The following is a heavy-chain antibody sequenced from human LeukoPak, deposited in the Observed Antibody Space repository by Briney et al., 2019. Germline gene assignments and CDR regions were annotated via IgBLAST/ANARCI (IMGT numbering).Heavy chain of an antibody. V-gene: IGHV1-2*02. J-gene: IGHJ4*02. CDR2: VNTHTGAT. Sequence: ASVKVSCKASGYTFTGYYMHWVRQAPGQGLEWMGWVNTHTGATNYAQKFQGGVTMTRDTSISTAYMELSRPRSDDTAMYYCARSGRGHVYGFFDYWGQGTLVTVSS. D-gene: IGHD3-10*01. CDR3: ARSGRGHVYGFFDY. CDR1: GYTFTGYY.